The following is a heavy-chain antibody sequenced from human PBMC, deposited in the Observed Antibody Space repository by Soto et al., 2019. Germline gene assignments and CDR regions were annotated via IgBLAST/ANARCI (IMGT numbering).Heavy chain of an antibody. J-gene: IGHJ4*02. Sequence: QVQLQESGPGLVKPSQTLSLTCTVSGGSISSGDYYGSWVHQPPGKGLEWIGYIFYTGSTYYNPSLRSRVTILVDTSKNQFSLRLSSVTAADTAIYYCARSVVPAAIKYWGQGTLVTVST. D-gene: IGHD2-2*02. V-gene: IGHV4-30-4*01. CDR2: IFYTGST. CDR1: GGSISSGDYY. CDR3: ARSVVPAAIKY.